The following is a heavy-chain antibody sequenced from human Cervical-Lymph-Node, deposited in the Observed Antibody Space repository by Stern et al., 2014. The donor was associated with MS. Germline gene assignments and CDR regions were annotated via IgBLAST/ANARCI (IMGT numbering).Heavy chain of an antibody. J-gene: IGHJ4*02. V-gene: IGHV2-70*04. D-gene: IGHD3-3*01. CDR2: IDWDDDK. Sequence: QVTLRESGPALVKPTQTLTLTCTFSGFSLSTSGMRVSWIRQPQGKALEWLARIDWDDDKFYSTSLKTRLTISKDTSKNQVVRTMTNMDPVDTATYYCARSPPYYEFWNDYYYFDYWGQGTLVAVSS. CDR1: GFSLSTSGMR. CDR3: ARSPPYYEFWNDYYYFDY.